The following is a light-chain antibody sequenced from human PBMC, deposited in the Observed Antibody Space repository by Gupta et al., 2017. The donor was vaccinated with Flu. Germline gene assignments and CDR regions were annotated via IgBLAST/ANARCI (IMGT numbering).Light chain of an antibody. Sequence: SGDVLTEAYVYWYQQKPGQAPALVIFKDSKRPSGIPDRFSGSTSGTIVTLTISGVQAEDEADYYCQTADDDYNWIFGGGTKLTV. V-gene: IGLV3-25*03. CDR3: QTADDDYNWI. J-gene: IGLJ2*01. CDR2: KDS. CDR1: VLTEAY.